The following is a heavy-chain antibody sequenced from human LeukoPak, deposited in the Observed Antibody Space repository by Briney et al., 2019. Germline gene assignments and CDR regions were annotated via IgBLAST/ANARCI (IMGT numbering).Heavy chain of an antibody. D-gene: IGHD6-6*01. CDR1: GFTLSSNY. CDR2: IYSGGST. J-gene: IGHJ4*02. Sequence: GGSLRLSCAASGFTLSSNYMSWVRQAPGKGLEWVSVIYSGGSTYYPDSVKGRFTISRDNSKNTLYLQMNSLRAEDTAVYYCASPYSSSKNYWGQGTLVTVSS. V-gene: IGHV3-53*01. CDR3: ASPYSSSKNY.